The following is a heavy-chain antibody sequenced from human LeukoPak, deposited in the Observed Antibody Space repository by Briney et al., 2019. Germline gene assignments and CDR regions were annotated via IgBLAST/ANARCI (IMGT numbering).Heavy chain of an antibody. CDR1: GGSFSGYY. Sequence: PSETLSLTCAVYGGSFSGYYWSWIRQPPGKGLEWIGEINHSGSTNYNPSLKSRVTISVDTSKNQFSLKLSSVTAADTAVYYCARDSPMDFWSGYPTSDAFDIWGQGTMVTVSS. D-gene: IGHD3-3*01. J-gene: IGHJ3*02. CDR2: INHSGST. CDR3: ARDSPMDFWSGYPTSDAFDI. V-gene: IGHV4-34*01.